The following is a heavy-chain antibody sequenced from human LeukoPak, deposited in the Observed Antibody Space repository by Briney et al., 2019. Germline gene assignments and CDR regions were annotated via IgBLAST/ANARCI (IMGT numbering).Heavy chain of an antibody. CDR3: AKDLYTYYYDSSGEELFDY. CDR2: ISGSGGST. D-gene: IGHD3-22*01. V-gene: IGHV3-23*01. CDR1: GFTFSSYG. J-gene: IGHJ4*02. Sequence: GGSLRLSCAASGFTFSSYGMSWVRQAPGKGLEWVSAISGSGGSTYYADSVKGRFTISRDNSKNTLYLQMNSLRAEDTAVYYCAKDLYTYYYDSSGEELFDYGGQGTLVTVSS.